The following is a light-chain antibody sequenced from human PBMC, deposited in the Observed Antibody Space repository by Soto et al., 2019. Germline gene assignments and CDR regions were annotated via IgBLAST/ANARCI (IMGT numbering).Light chain of an antibody. J-gene: IGLJ2*01. CDR3: SSYACTNTLVL. CDR1: SSDIGGYNY. Sequence: QSALTQPASVSGSPGQSITISCTGTSSDIGGYNYVSWFQQHPGKAPKLIIYDVNNRPSGVSNRFSGSKSGTTASLAISGLQAEDEAEYFFSSYACTNTLVLFGGVTKLTVL. V-gene: IGLV2-14*01. CDR2: DVN.